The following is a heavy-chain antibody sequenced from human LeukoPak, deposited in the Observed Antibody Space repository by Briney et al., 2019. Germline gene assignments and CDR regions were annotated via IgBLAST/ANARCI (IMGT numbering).Heavy chain of an antibody. V-gene: IGHV4-34*01. D-gene: IGHD4-17*01. J-gene: IGHJ4*02. CDR2: INHSEST. Sequence: SETLSLTCAVYGGSFSGYYWGWIRQPPGKGLEWIGEINHSESTNYNPSLKSRVTISVDTSKNQFSLKLSSVTAADTAVYYCARGSTVYFHGDLDYWGQGTLVTVSS. CDR3: ARGSTVYFHGDLDY. CDR1: GGSFSGYY.